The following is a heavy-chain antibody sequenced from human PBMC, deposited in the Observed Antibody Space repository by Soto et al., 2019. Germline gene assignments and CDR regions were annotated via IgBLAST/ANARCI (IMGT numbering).Heavy chain of an antibody. CDR3: ARNTYYDFWSGPAWFDP. CDR2: IWYDGSNK. V-gene: IGHV3-33*08. D-gene: IGHD3-3*01. Sequence: GSLRLSCAASGFTFSSYGMHWVRQAPGKGLEWVAVIWYDGSNKYYADSAKGRFTISRDNSKNTLYLQMNSLRAEDTAVYYCARNTYYDFWSGPAWFDPWGQGTLVTVSS. CDR1: GFTFSSYG. J-gene: IGHJ5*02.